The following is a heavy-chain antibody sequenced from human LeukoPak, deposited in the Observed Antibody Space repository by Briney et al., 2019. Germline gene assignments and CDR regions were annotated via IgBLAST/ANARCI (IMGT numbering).Heavy chain of an antibody. D-gene: IGHD1-1*01. CDR2: VSSSGSTT. V-gene: IGHV3-48*04. J-gene: IGHJ4*02. CDR3: ARDPRVTGTTGFFDS. CDR1: GFTFSSYA. Sequence: GGSLRLSCAASGFTFSSYAMSWVRQAPGKGLEWVSYVSSSGSTTYYADSVEGRFTISRDNAQNSLYLQMNSLRAEDTAVYYCARDPRVTGTTGFFDSWGQGTLVTVSS.